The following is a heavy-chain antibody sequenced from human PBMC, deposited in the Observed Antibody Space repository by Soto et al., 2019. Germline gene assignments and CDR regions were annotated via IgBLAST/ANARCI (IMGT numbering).Heavy chain of an antibody. J-gene: IGHJ4*02. D-gene: IGHD4-17*01. CDR3: ASTFPLRYGDPSGFDY. Sequence: EVQLLESGGGLVQPGGSLRLSCAASGITFSNYAMYWVRLAPGKGLEWVSTIVSSGGVTYYAGSVKGRFTISRDNSKSTVYLQMASLGAEDTAVYFCASTFPLRYGDPSGFDYWGQGTLVAVSS. CDR2: IVSSGGVT. V-gene: IGHV3-23*01. CDR1: GITFSNYA.